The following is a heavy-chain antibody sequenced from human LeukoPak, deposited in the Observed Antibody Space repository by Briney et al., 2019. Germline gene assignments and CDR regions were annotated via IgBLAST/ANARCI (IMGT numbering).Heavy chain of an antibody. CDR3: ARALSWGGYCSSTSCSLGY. CDR1: XXTXTSYA. CDR2: VXXYNGNT. Sequence: SXXTXTSYAXXXXRQAPGQXXXWXGWVXXYNGNTNYAQKFQGRVTMTTETSTSTVYMDLRSLRSDDTAVYYCARALSWGGYCSSTSCSLGYWGQGTLVTVSS. D-gene: IGHD2-2*01. V-gene: IGHV1-18*01. J-gene: IGHJ4*02.